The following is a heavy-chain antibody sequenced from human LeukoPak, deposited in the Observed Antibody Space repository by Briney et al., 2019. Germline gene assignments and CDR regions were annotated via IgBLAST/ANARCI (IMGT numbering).Heavy chain of an antibody. J-gene: IGHJ4*02. D-gene: IGHD6-19*01. CDR1: GFSLTTSGMR. CDR2: IDWDDHK. CDR3: ARMTSAWVIDF. V-gene: IGHV2-70*04. Sequence: ESGPTLVNXTQTLTLTCTFSGFSLTTSGMRVTWIRQPPGKALEWLARIDWDDHKFYSTSLKTRLTISKDTSQNQVVLRMTNMDPVDTATYFCARMTSAWVIDFWGQGTLVTVSS.